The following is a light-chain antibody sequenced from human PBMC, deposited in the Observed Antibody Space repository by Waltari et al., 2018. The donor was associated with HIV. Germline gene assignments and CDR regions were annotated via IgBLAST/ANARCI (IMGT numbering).Light chain of an antibody. CDR3: MQTTQFPLT. CDR2: KTS. Sequence: SCRSSQSLVRSDGDSYLSWLHQRPGQPPRVLIYKTSNRFSGVPDRFSGSGAGTDFTLTISRVEAEDVGIYYCMQTTQFPLTFGGGTKVEIK. J-gene: IGKJ4*01. CDR1: QSLVRSDGDSY. V-gene: IGKV2-24*01.